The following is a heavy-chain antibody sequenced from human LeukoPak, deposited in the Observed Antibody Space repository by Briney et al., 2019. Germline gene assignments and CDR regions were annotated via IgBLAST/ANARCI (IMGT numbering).Heavy chain of an antibody. V-gene: IGHV4-59*12. CDR1: GGSISSYY. CDR3: ARGQWLDNY. J-gene: IGHJ4*02. CDR2: IYYSGST. D-gene: IGHD6-19*01. Sequence: SETLSLTCTVSGGSISSYYWSWIRQPPGKGLEWIGYIYYSGSTNYNPSLKSRVPISVDTSKNQFSLKLSSVTAADTAVYYCARGQWLDNYWGQGTLVTVSS.